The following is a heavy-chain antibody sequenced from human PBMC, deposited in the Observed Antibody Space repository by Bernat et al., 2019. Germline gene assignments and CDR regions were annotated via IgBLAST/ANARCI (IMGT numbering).Heavy chain of an antibody. CDR3: AKPVGVAYNWFDP. Sequence: SNAWMNWVRQAPGEGLIWVSRIKGDGSSATYADSVKGRFTISRDNAKNTLYLQMNSLRVEDTAIYYCAKPVGVAYNWFDPWGQGTLVTVSS. CDR1: SNAW. V-gene: IGHV3-74*01. CDR2: IKGDGSSA. D-gene: IGHD1-26*01. J-gene: IGHJ5*02.